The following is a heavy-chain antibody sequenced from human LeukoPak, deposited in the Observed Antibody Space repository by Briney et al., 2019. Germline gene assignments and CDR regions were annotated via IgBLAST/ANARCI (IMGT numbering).Heavy chain of an antibody. V-gene: IGHV3-23*01. CDR2: ISGSGGST. Sequence: GGSLRLSCAASGFTFNNYAMSWVRQAPGKGLEWVSIISGSGGSTYYADSVKGRFTISRDNSKNTLYLQMNSLRAEDTAVYYCAKDHDGDFDYWGQGTLVTVSS. CDR3: AKDHDGDFDY. CDR1: GFTFNNYA. J-gene: IGHJ4*02. D-gene: IGHD4-17*01.